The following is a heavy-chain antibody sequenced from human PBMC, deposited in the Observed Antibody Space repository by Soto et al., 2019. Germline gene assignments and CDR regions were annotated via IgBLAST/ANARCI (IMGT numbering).Heavy chain of an antibody. CDR3: AKCRRSSSSGLDY. V-gene: IGHV3-30*18. J-gene: IGHJ4*02. CDR2: ISYDGSSK. CDR1: GFTFSSYG. Sequence: GGSLRLSCAASGFTFSSYGMHWVRQAPGKGLEWVAVISYDGSSKYYADSVKGRFTISRDNSKNTLYLQMNSLRAEDTAVYYCAKCRRSSSSGLDYWGQGTLVTVSS. D-gene: IGHD6-6*01.